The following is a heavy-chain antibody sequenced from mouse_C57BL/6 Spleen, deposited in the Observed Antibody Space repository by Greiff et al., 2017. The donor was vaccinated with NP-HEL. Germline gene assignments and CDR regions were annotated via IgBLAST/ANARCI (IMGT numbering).Heavy chain of an antibody. Sequence: QVQLQQPGAELVKPGASVKMSCKASGYTFTSYWITWVKQRPGQGLEWIGDIYPGSGSTNYNDEFKSKATMTVDTSASTAYMQLSSLTSEDSAVYYCARGLTGAWIAYWGQGTLVTVPA. J-gene: IGHJ3*01. D-gene: IGHD4-1*01. V-gene: IGHV1-55*01. CDR2: IYPGSGST. CDR1: GYTFTSYW. CDR3: ARGLTGAWIAY.